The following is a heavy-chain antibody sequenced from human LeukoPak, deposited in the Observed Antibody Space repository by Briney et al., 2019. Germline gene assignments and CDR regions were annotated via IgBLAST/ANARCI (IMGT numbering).Heavy chain of an antibody. Sequence: ASVKVSCKASGYTFTSYGISWVRQAPGQGLEWMGWISAYNGNTNYAQKLQGRGTMTTDTSTSTAYMELRSLRSDDTAVYYCARGGYSGYGPTSSPFDYWGQGTLVTVSS. CDR2: ISAYNGNT. CDR3: ARGGYSGYGPTSSPFDY. V-gene: IGHV1-18*01. CDR1: GYTFTSYG. D-gene: IGHD5-12*01. J-gene: IGHJ4*02.